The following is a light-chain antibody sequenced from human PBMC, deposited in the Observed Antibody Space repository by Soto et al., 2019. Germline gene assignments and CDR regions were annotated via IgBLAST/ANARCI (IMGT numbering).Light chain of an antibody. J-gene: IGKJ5*01. Sequence: DIQMTQSPSSLSASVGDRVTITCRASQGISNYLAWYQQKPGKVPKLLIYAASTLQSGVPSRFSGSGSRTAFTPNISTLQPEDVATYYCPKDNSAPITYGEGTRLEIK. CDR2: AAS. CDR1: QGISNY. CDR3: PKDNSAPIT. V-gene: IGKV1-27*01.